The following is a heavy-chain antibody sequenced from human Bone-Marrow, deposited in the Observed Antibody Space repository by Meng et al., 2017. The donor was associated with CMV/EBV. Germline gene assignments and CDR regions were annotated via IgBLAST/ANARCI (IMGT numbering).Heavy chain of an antibody. J-gene: IGHJ6*01. CDR3: ARVEGKFVSSGYYPDHYYYYGMDV. V-gene: IGHV1-69*05. CDR1: GGTFSNNA. Sequence: SVKVSCKASGGTFSNNAISWLRQAPGLGLEWMGGIVPALRSVNYAQVFQARVTITTDESTSTAYMELSSLRSEDTAVYYCARVEGKFVSSGYYPDHYYYYGMDVWGQGTRVTVSS. D-gene: IGHD3-22*01. CDR2: IVPALRSV.